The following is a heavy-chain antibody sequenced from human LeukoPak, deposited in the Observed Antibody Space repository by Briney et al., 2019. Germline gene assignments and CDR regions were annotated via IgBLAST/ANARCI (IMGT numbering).Heavy chain of an antibody. J-gene: IGHJ4*02. CDR2: IYMSGST. CDR1: VGSISSGNYY. V-gene: IGHV4-61*09. D-gene: IGHD6-13*01. CDR3: ARDWGIAAATPYYFDH. Sequence: PSQTLSLTCTVSVGSISSGNYYYRWLWQSAGTGMEWIGNIYMSGSTRYNPSLMSRVAMSVDTSKNQFSLKISSATAADTAVYYCARDWGIAAATPYYFDHWGQGILVTVSS.